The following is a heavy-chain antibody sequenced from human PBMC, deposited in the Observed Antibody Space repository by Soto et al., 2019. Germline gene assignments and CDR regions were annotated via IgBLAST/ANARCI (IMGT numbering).Heavy chain of an antibody. CDR1: GDSINGGGYY. CDR2: IYYSGST. J-gene: IGHJ4*02. V-gene: IGHV4-31*03. Sequence: ASETLSLTCTVSGDSINGGGYYWSWIRQHPGKGLEWIGYIYYSGSTYYNPSLKSRVTISVDTSTSTAYMELRSLRSDDTAVYYCATRSPAFDYWGQGTLVTVSS. CDR3: ATRSPAFDY.